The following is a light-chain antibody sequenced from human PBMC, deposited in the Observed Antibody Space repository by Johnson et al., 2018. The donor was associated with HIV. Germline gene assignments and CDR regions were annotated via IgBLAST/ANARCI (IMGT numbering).Light chain of an antibody. V-gene: IGLV1-44*01. J-gene: IGLJ1*01. CDR3: AAWDDSLNGFYV. Sequence: QSVLTQPPSASPTPGQRVTISCSGSSSNIGSNTVNWYQQLPGTAPKLLIYDTNQRPSGVPARFSGSKSGTSASLAISGLQSEDDADYYCAAWDDSLNGFYVFGTGTKVTVL. CDR2: DTN. CDR1: SSNIGSNT.